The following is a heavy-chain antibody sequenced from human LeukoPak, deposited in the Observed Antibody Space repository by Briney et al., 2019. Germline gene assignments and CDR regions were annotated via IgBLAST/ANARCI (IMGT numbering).Heavy chain of an antibody. Sequence: PGRSLRLSCAASGFTFSSYGMHWVRQAPGKGLEWVAVISYDGSNKYYADSVKGRFTISRDNSKNTLYLQMNSLRAEDTAVYYCAKGMYDSSGYFDYWGQGTVVTVSS. CDR2: ISYDGSNK. CDR3: AKGMYDSSGYFDY. V-gene: IGHV3-30*18. D-gene: IGHD3-22*01. CDR1: GFTFSSYG. J-gene: IGHJ4*02.